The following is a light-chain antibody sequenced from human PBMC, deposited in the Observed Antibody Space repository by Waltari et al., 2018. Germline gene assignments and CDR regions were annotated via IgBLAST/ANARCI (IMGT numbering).Light chain of an antibody. J-gene: IGKJ1*01. V-gene: IGKV3-15*01. Sequence: EIVVTQSPATLSLSPGERATLSCRASENVDANLAWYQQKPGQPPRLLISGASTRATDIPPRVSGSGSGTEFTLSISSLQSEDFAVYYCHQYKNWPPWTFGQGTKVEIK. CDR3: HQYKNWPPWT. CDR1: ENVDAN. CDR2: GAS.